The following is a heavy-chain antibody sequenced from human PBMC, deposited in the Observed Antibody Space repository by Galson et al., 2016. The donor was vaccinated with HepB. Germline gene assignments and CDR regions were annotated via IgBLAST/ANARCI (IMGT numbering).Heavy chain of an antibody. J-gene: IGHJ4*02. D-gene: IGHD1-1*01. Sequence: SLRLSCAASGLTFSSYGMHWVRQAPGKGLEWVALIWYDGSNKYYADSVKGRFTISRDNSKNTLYLQMNSLRAEDTAVYYCARVLGGTSTGYFDLWGQGTLATVSS. CDR1: GLTFSSYG. CDR3: ARVLGGTSTGYFDL. CDR2: IWYDGSNK. V-gene: IGHV3-33*01.